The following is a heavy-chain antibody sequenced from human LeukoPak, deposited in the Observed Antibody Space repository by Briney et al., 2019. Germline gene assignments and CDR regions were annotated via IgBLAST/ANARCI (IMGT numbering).Heavy chain of an antibody. V-gene: IGHV1-46*01. Sequence: ASVKVSCKASGYTFTNSYIHWVRQAPGQVLEWMGIINPSGGSTSYAQKFQGRVTMTRDTSTSTVYMELSSLRSEDTAVYYCARDSFPFIVVVPAAVNWFDPWGQGTLVTVSS. D-gene: IGHD2-2*01. CDR2: INPSGGST. CDR1: GYTFTNSY. CDR3: ARDSFPFIVVVPAAVNWFDP. J-gene: IGHJ5*02.